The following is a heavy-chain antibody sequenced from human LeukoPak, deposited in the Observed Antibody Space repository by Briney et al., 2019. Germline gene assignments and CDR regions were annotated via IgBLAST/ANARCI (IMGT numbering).Heavy chain of an antibody. CDR1: GGSFSGYY. V-gene: IGHV4-34*01. Sequence: SETLSLTCAVYGGSFSGYYWSWIRQPPGKGLEWIGEINHSGSTNYNPSLKSRATVSVDTSKNQFSLKLTSVTAADTAVYYCASDSGGRRDAFNIWGQGTMVTVSS. J-gene: IGHJ3*02. CDR2: INHSGST. CDR3: ASDSGGRRDAFNI. D-gene: IGHD2-21*01.